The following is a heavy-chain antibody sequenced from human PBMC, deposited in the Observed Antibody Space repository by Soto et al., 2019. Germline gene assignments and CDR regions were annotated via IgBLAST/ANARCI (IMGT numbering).Heavy chain of an antibody. CDR3: FIPKIAFYTWSNP. CDR2: IYYSGTT. D-gene: IGHD3-3*02. J-gene: IGHJ5*02. V-gene: IGHV4-39*01. Sequence: SETLSLTCTVSGGSISSGSYYWGWIRQPPGKGLEWIGNIYYSGTTYYNPSLKSRVTISVDTSKNQFSLRLSSVTAADTAVYLCFIPKIAFYTWSNPWRQGTLVSV. CDR1: GGSISSGSYY.